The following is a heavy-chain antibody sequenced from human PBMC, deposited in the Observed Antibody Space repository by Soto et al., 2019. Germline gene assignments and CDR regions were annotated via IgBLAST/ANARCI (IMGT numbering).Heavy chain of an antibody. CDR3: ARDLSKRFLEWLLGPRYGMDA. CDR2: IIPIFGTA. D-gene: IGHD3-3*01. CDR1: GGTFSSYA. J-gene: IGHJ6*02. V-gene: IGHV1-69*13. Sequence: SVKVSCKASGGTFSSYAISWVRQAPGQGLEWMGGIIPIFGTANYAQKFQGRVTITADESTSTAYMELSSPRSEDTAVYYCARDLSKRFLEWLLGPRYGMDAWGQGTTVTVSS.